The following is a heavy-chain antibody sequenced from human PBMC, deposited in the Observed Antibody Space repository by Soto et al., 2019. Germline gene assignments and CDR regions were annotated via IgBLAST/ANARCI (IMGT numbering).Heavy chain of an antibody. Sequence: SETLSLTCTVSGGSISSGGYYWSWIRQHPGKGLEWIGYIYYSGSTYYNPSLKSRVTISVDTSKNQFSLKLSSVPAADTAVYYCARVVVVVYGTDVWGQGTTVTVSS. CDR3: ARVVVVVYGTDV. J-gene: IGHJ6*02. CDR1: GGSISSGGYY. V-gene: IGHV4-31*03. D-gene: IGHD2-2*01. CDR2: IYYSGST.